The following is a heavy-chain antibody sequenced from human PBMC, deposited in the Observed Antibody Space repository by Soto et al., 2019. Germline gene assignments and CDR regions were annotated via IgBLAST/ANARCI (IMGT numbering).Heavy chain of an antibody. CDR1: GFTVSSNY. V-gene: IGHV3-66*01. CDR3: ASSAGTLLPFDY. D-gene: IGHD6-13*01. Sequence: GGSLRLSCAASGFTVSSNYMSWVRQAPGKGLEWVSVIYSGGSTYYADSVKGRFTISRDNSKNTLYLQMNSLRAEDTAVNYCASSAGTLLPFDYWGQGTLVTVSS. J-gene: IGHJ4*02. CDR2: IYSGGST.